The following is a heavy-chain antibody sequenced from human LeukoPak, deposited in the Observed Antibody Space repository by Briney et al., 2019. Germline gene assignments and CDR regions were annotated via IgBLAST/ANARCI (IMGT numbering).Heavy chain of an antibody. V-gene: IGHV1-2*02. D-gene: IGHD2-21*02. CDR3: ARDSDCGGDCYSWWYFDL. Sequence: GASVKVSCKASGYAFTGYYMHWVRQAPGQGLEWMGWINPNSGGTNYAQKFQGRVTMTRDTSTSTAYMELSRLRSDDTAVYYCARDSDCGGDCYSWWYFDLWGRGTLVTVSS. CDR2: INPNSGGT. J-gene: IGHJ2*01. CDR1: GYAFTGYY.